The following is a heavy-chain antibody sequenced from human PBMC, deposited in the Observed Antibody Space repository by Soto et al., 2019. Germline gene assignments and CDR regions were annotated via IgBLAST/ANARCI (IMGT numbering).Heavy chain of an antibody. CDR2: TYHVGIP. CDR1: GGSISSSNW. V-gene: IGHV4-4*02. J-gene: IGHJ4*02. D-gene: IGHD1-1*01. CDR3: AKDRPRRTSGYFFDY. Sequence: SETLSLTCTVSGGSISSSNWWTWVRQAPGKGLEWIGETYHVGIPSYNPSLKGRVSISVDKSNNQFSLKLSSVTAADTALYYCAKDRPRRTSGYFFDYWGQGTPVTVSS.